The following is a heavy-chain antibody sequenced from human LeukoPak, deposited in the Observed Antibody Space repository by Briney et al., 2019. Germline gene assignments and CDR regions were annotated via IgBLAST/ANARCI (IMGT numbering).Heavy chain of an antibody. D-gene: IGHD6-19*01. CDR2: INHGGST. CDR1: GGSFSGYY. V-gene: IGHV4-34*01. Sequence: SETLSLTCAVYGGSFSGYYRSWIRQPPGKGLEWIGEINHGGSTNYNPSLKSRVTISVDTSKNQFSLKLSSVTAADTAVYYCARGRSSGYFDYWGQGALVTVSS. J-gene: IGHJ4*02. CDR3: ARGRSSGYFDY.